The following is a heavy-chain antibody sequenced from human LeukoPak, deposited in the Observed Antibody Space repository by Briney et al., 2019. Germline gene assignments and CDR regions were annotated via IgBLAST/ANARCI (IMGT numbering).Heavy chain of an antibody. Sequence: SETLSLTCTVSGGSISSYYWSWIRQPPGKGLEWIGYIYYSGSTYYNPSLKSRVTISVDTSKNQFSLKLSSVTAADTAVYYCARVLGGSTSYFLPLYYFDYWGQGTLVTVSS. CDR2: IYYSGST. CDR1: GGSISSYY. D-gene: IGHD2-2*01. CDR3: ARVLGGSTSYFLPLYYFDY. V-gene: IGHV4-59*12. J-gene: IGHJ4*02.